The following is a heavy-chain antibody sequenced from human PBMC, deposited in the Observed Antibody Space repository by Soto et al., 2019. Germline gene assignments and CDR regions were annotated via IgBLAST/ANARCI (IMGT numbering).Heavy chain of an antibody. V-gene: IGHV4-39*01. CDR1: GGSISSSSYY. CDR3: AIEARDTAMPYFDY. J-gene: IGHJ4*02. CDR2: IYYSGST. Sequence: SETLSLTCTVSGGSISSSSYYWGWIRRPPGKGLEWIGSIYYSGSTYYNPSLKSRVTISVDTSKNQFSLKLSSVTAADTAVYYCAIEARDTAMPYFDYWGQGTLVTAPQ. D-gene: IGHD5-18*01.